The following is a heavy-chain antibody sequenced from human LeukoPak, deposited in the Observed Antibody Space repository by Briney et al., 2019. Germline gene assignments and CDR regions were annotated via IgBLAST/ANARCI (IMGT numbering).Heavy chain of an antibody. V-gene: IGHV1-2*02. CDR3: ASEYSSSWYLFTDYYYGMDV. J-gene: IGHJ6*02. CDR1: GYTFTGYY. CDR2: INPNSGGT. Sequence: RASVKVSCTASGYTFTGYYMHWVRQAPGQGLEWMGWINPNSGGTNYAQKFQGRVTMTRDTSISTAYMGLSRLRSDDTAVYYCASEYSSSWYLFTDYYYGMDVWGQGTTVTVSS. D-gene: IGHD6-13*01.